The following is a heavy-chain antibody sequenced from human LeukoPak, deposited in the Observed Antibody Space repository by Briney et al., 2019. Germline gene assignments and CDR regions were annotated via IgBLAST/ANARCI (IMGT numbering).Heavy chain of an antibody. Sequence: GGSLRLSCAASGFTFSSYSMNWVRQAPGKGLEWVSSISSSSSYIYYADSVKGRFTISRDNAKNSLYLQMNSLRAEDTAVYYCAKNLDSSGWYLAFDIWGQGTMVTVSS. CDR1: GFTFSSYS. CDR3: AKNLDSSGWYLAFDI. J-gene: IGHJ3*02. CDR2: ISSSSSYI. D-gene: IGHD6-19*01. V-gene: IGHV3-21*04.